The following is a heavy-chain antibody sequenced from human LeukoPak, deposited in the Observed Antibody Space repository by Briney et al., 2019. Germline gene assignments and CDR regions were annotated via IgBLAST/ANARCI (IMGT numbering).Heavy chain of an antibody. CDR3: ARDPDYYGSGSPNWFDP. Sequence: ASVKFSCKASGYTFTSYGISWVRQAPGQGLEWMGRISAYNGNTNYAQKLQGRVTMTTDTSTSTAYMELRSLRSDDTAVYYCARDPDYYGSGSPNWFDPWGQGTLVTVSS. CDR1: GYTFTSYG. J-gene: IGHJ5*02. D-gene: IGHD3-10*01. V-gene: IGHV1-18*01. CDR2: ISAYNGNT.